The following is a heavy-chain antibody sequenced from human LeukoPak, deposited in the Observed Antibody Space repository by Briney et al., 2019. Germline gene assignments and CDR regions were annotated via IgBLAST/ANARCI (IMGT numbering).Heavy chain of an antibody. V-gene: IGHV3-7*01. CDR3: ARASGYGWDY. Sequence: PGGSLRLSCVASGFTFSSYWMSWVRQAPGKGLEWVANIKQDGSEKYYVDSVKGRFTMSRDNAKNSLYLQMNSLRAEDTAVYYCARASGYGWDYWGQGTLVTVSS. J-gene: IGHJ4*02. CDR2: IKQDGSEK. CDR1: GFTFSSYW. D-gene: IGHD5-12*01.